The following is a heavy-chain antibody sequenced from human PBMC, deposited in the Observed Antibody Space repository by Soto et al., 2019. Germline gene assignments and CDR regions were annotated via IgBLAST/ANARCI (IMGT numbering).Heavy chain of an antibody. V-gene: IGHV1-18*01. Sequence: QIQLVQSGGDVKAPGASVKVSCTTSRYTFTSHGIAWVRQAPGQGLEWMGWISTFNGKTDYAQKFQGRVTMTADTITSTVQMELRSMRSDDTAVDYCARLLTEGTSFREDAFDLWGQGTKVTVSS. D-gene: IGHD3-9*01. CDR1: RYTFTSHG. J-gene: IGHJ3*01. CDR2: ISTFNGKT. CDR3: ARLLTEGTSFREDAFDL.